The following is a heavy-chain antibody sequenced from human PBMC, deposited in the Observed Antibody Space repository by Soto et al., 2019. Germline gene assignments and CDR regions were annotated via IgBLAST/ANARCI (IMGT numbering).Heavy chain of an antibody. CDR1: GFPFSSYV. D-gene: IGHD3-10*01. Sequence: EVQLLESGGGLVQRGGSLRLSCAASGFPFSSYVMAWVRQAPGKGLEWVSGISGGGSNTFYADSVKGRFTISRDNSKNTLLLQMNSLGAEDTAVYYCARDLDYYGSGSHYYYGMGVWGQGTTVTVSS. J-gene: IGHJ6*02. CDR3: ARDLDYYGSGSHYYYGMGV. CDR2: ISGGGSNT. V-gene: IGHV3-23*01.